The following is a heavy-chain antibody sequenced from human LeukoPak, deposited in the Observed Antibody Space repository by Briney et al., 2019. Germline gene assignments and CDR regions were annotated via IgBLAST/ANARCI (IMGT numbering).Heavy chain of an antibody. CDR1: GGSMSSYY. Sequence: SETLSLTCTVSGGSMSSYYWSWIRQPPGKGLEWIGYIYYSGSTNYNPSLKSRVTISLDTSKNQFSLKLSSVTAADTAVYYCARLAYSGSYGAIDYRGQGTLVTVSS. CDR3: ARLAYSGSYGAIDY. J-gene: IGHJ4*02. CDR2: IYYSGST. V-gene: IGHV4-59*01. D-gene: IGHD3-10*01.